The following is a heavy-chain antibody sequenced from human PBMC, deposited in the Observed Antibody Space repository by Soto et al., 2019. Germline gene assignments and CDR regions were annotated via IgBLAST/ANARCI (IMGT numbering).Heavy chain of an antibody. CDR3: AVEYCSSTSCYRDY. CDR1: GGTFSSYT. CDR2: IIPILGIA. V-gene: IGHV1-69*02. Sequence: QVQLVQSGAEVKKPGSSVKVSCKDSGGTFSSYTISWVRQAPGQGLEWMGRIIPILGIANYAQKFQGRVTITADKSTSTAYMELSSLRSEDTAVYYCAVEYCSSTSCYRDYWGQGTLVTVSS. J-gene: IGHJ4*02. D-gene: IGHD2-2*02.